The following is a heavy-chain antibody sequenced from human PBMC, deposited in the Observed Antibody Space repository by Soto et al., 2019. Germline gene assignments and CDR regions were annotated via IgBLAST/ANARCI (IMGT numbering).Heavy chain of an antibody. J-gene: IGHJ5*02. Sequence: ASETLSLTCTVSGASISGFYWSWIRKSAGKVLEWIGRIYATGTTDYNPSLKSRVMMSVDTSKKQFSLKLRSVTAADTAVYYCVRDGTKTLRDWFDPWGQGXSVTVSS. D-gene: IGHD1-1*01. CDR2: IYATGTT. CDR3: VRDGTKTLRDWFDP. CDR1: GASISGFY. V-gene: IGHV4-4*07.